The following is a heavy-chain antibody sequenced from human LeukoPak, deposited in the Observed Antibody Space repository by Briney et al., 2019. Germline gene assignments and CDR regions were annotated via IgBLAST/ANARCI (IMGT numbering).Heavy chain of an antibody. J-gene: IGHJ4*02. CDR3: ARAGFRGRYYGXXXSFDY. CDR2: INHSGST. V-gene: IGHV4-34*01. CDR1: GGSFSGYY. Sequence: SETLSLTCAVYGGSFSGYYWSWIRQPPGKGLEWIGEINHSGSTNYNPSLKSRVTISVDTSKNQFSLKLSSVTAADTAVYYCARAGFRGRYYGXXXSFDYWGQGTLVTVSS. D-gene: IGHD3-10*01.